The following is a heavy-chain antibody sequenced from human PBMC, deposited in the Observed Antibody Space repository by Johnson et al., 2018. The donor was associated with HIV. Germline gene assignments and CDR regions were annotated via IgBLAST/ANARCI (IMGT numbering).Heavy chain of an antibody. Sequence: QVQLVESGGGVVQPGRSLRLSCAASGFTFSSYGMHWVRQAPGKGLEWVAVIWYDGSNKYYADSVKGRFTISRDNSKNTLYLQMNSPRAEDTAVYYCAKDLNYCSGPVDILGQGTMVTVSS. CDR2: IWYDGSNK. CDR3: AKDLNYCSGPVDI. V-gene: IGHV3-33*06. CDR1: GFTFSSYG. J-gene: IGHJ3*02. D-gene: IGHD3-10*01.